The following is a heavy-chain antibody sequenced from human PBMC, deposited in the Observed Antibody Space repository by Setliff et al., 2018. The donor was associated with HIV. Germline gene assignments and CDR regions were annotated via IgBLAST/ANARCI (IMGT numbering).Heavy chain of an antibody. Sequence: GGSLRLSCAASGFTFSSYWMHWVRQAPGKGLVWVSRLNTDGGSTKYADSVKGRFTISRDNAKNTLYLQMDSLRGEDTAVYYCAKAAGMTCSGSSCYSDYWGQGTLVTVSS. D-gene: IGHD2-15*01. CDR1: GFTFSSYW. V-gene: IGHV3-74*03. CDR3: AKAAGMTCSGSSCYSDY. CDR2: LNTDGGST. J-gene: IGHJ4*02.